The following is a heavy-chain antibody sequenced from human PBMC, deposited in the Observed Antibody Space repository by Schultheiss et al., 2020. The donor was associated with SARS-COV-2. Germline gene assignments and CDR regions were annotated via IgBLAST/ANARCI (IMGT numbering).Heavy chain of an antibody. V-gene: IGHV4-61*08. CDR1: GGSISSGDYY. CDR3: ARGEMATTGGFDY. Sequence: SQTLSLTCTVSGGSISSGDYYWSWIRQPPGKGLEWIGYIYYSGSTNYNPSLKSRVTISVDTSKNQFSLKLSSVTAADTAVYYCARGEMATTGGFDYWGQGTLVTVSS. J-gene: IGHJ4*02. D-gene: IGHD5-24*01. CDR2: IYYSGST.